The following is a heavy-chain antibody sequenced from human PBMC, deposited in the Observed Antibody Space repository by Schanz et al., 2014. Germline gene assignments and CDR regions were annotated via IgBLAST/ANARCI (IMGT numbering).Heavy chain of an antibody. J-gene: IGHJ4*02. CDR1: GFTFDKYA. Sequence: EVQLVESGGGLVQPGKSLRLSCAASGFTFDKYAMHWVRQAPGKGLEWVSVISGRDGSTYYADSVRGRFTISRDNSKNTLYLQMTSLRAEDTAVYYCANNWNLDYWGQGTLVTVSS. CDR2: ISGRDGST. D-gene: IGHD1-20*01. V-gene: IGHV3-23*04. CDR3: ANNWNLDY.